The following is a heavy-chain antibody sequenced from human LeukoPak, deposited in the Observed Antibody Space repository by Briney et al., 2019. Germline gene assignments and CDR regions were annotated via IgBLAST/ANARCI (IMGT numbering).Heavy chain of an antibody. Sequence: GGSLRLSCAASGFNLRDYWMHWVRQAPGKGLVWVSRLGTDGTYTNCADSVRGRFTISRDNAKNTLYLQMDSLRAEDTAFYYCVRDPSNSGNWFDLWGQGTLVTVSS. J-gene: IGHJ5*02. CDR2: LGTDGTYT. D-gene: IGHD4-11*01. V-gene: IGHV3-74*01. CDR1: GFNLRDYW. CDR3: VRDPSNSGNWFDL.